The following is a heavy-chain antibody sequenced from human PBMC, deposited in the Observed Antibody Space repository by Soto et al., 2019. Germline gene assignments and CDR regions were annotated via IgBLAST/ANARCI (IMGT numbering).Heavy chain of an antibody. V-gene: IGHV4-59*01. CDR1: GGSISSYY. Sequence: PSETLSLTCTVSGGSISSYYWSWIRQPPGKGLEWIGYIYYSGSTNYNPSLKSRVTISVDTSKNQFSLKLSSVTAADTAVYYCARVGDIVATIDAFDIWGQGTMVTVSS. J-gene: IGHJ3*02. D-gene: IGHD5-12*01. CDR2: IYYSGST. CDR3: ARVGDIVATIDAFDI.